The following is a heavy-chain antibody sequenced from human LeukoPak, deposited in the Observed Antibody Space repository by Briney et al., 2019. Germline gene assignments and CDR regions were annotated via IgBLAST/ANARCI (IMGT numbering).Heavy chain of an antibody. CDR1: GGSMSSSSYY. Sequence: PSETLSLTCTVSGGSMSSSSYYWGWIRQPPGKGLEWVSAISGSGGNTYYADSVKGRFTISRDNSKNTLYLQMNSLRAEDTAVYYCAKGGRAGGSITMIRGVRSDYYYMDVWGKGTTVTISS. CDR3: AKGGRAGGSITMIRGVRSDYYYMDV. V-gene: IGHV3-23*01. CDR2: ISGSGGNT. J-gene: IGHJ6*03. D-gene: IGHD3-10*01.